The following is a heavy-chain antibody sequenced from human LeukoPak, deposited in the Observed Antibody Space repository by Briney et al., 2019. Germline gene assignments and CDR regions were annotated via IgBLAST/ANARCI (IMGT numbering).Heavy chain of an antibody. Sequence: PGRSLRLSCAASGFTFSSYGMHWVRQAPGKGLEWVAVISYDGSNKYYADSVKGRFTISRDNSKNTLYLQMNTLRAEDTAVYYCARDPGGVVYFDYWGQGTLVTVSS. CDR1: GFTFSSYG. CDR2: ISYDGSNK. D-gene: IGHD2-8*01. J-gene: IGHJ4*02. V-gene: IGHV3-30*03. CDR3: ARDPGGVVYFDY.